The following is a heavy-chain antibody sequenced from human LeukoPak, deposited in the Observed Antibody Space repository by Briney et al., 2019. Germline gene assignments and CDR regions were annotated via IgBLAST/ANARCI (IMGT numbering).Heavy chain of an antibody. D-gene: IGHD3-10*01. Sequence: SGTLSLTCAVSGDSISSSNWWSWVRQPPGKGLEWIGEIYHNGNTNYNPSLKSRVTISVDKSKNQFSLKLSSVTAADTAVYYCARDLEYGSGSYGGATGFDPWGQGTLVTVSS. CDR1: GDSISSSNW. J-gene: IGHJ5*02. CDR3: ARDLEYGSGSYGGATGFDP. V-gene: IGHV4-4*02. CDR2: IYHNGNT.